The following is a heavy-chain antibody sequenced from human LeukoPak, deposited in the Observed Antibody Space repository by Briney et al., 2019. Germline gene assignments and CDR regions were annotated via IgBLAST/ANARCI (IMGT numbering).Heavy chain of an antibody. V-gene: IGHV4-39*07. D-gene: IGHD6-19*01. Sequence: SETLSLTCTVSGGSISSSSYYWGWIRQPPGKGLEWIGEIYHSGSTNYNPSLKSRVTISVDKSKNQFSLKLSSVTAADTAVYYCARVFATLGVAGHWFDPWGQGTLVTVSS. CDR2: IYHSGST. CDR1: GGSISSSSYY. J-gene: IGHJ5*02. CDR3: ARVFATLGVAGHWFDP.